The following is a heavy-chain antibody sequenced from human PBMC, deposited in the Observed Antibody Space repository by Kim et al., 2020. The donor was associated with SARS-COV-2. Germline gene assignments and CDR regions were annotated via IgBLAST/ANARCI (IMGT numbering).Heavy chain of an antibody. J-gene: IGHJ6*03. CDR3: ARGRGNYYYFMDV. V-gene: IGHV3-33*01. Sequence: YADSGEGRFTISRDNSKSTLYLQMNSLGAEDTAVYYCARGRGNYYYFMDVWGKGTTVTVSS.